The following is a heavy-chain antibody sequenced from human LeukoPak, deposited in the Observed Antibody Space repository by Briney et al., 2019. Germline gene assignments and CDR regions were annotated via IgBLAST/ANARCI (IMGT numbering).Heavy chain of an antibody. V-gene: IGHV3-48*03. J-gene: IGHJ3*02. D-gene: IGHD1-26*01. CDR3: ARQGATSAFDI. Sequence: GGSLRLSCAASGFTFSSYEMNWVRQAPGKGLEWVSYISSSGTTIHYADSVKGRFTISRDNAKNSVYLQMNSLRVEDTAVYYCARQGATSAFDIWGQGTMVTVSS. CDR2: ISSSGTTI. CDR1: GFTFSSYE.